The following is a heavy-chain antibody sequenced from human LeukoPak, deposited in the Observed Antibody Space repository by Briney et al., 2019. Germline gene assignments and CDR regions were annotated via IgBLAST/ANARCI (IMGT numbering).Heavy chain of an antibody. J-gene: IGHJ6*02. V-gene: IGHV3-30-3*02. Sequence: PPGRSLRLSCAASGFTFSSYAMHWVRQAPGKGLEWVAVISYDGSNKYYADSVKGRFTISRDNSKNTLYLQMNSLRAEDTAVYYCAKSRYCSSTSCYRNYYYYYGMDVWGQGTTVTVSS. CDR3: AKSRYCSSTSCYRNYYYYYGMDV. CDR1: GFTFSSYA. CDR2: ISYDGSNK. D-gene: IGHD2-2*01.